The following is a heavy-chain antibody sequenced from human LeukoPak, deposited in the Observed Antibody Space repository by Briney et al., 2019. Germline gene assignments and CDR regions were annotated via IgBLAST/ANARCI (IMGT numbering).Heavy chain of an antibody. D-gene: IGHD6-19*01. CDR2: INPNSGGT. V-gene: IGHV1-2*02. J-gene: IGHJ4*02. CDR1: GYTFSDYY. Sequence: ASVKVSCKASGYTFSDYYMHWVRQAPGQGLEWMGWINPNSGGTMYAQKFQGRVTMTRDTSISTGYMELSRLRSDDTAVYFCAIIDSSGAIGYWGQGTLVTVSS. CDR3: AIIDSSGAIGY.